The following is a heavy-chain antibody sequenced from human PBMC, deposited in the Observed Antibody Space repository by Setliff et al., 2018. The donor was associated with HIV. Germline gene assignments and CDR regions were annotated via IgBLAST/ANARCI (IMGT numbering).Heavy chain of an antibody. J-gene: IGHJ4*02. CDR1: GDTFSSYA. CDR3: ARDESIFGVAISDY. Sequence: SVKVSCKASGDTFSSYAISWVRQAPGQGLEWMGGIIPILGIANYAQKFQDRVTITADKSTTTAYMELSSLRSEDTAVYYCARDESIFGVAISDYWGQGTLVTVSS. D-gene: IGHD3-3*01. V-gene: IGHV1-69*10. CDR2: IIPILGIA.